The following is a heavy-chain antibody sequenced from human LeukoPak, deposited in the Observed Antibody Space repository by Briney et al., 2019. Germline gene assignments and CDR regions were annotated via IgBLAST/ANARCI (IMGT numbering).Heavy chain of an antibody. CDR1: GFTFSSYS. D-gene: IGHD3-22*01. CDR3: ARVDYDRSGEDANAEYFQH. Sequence: GGSLRLSCAASGFTFSSYSMNWVRQAPGKGLEWVSSISSSSSYIYYADSVKGRFTISRDNAKNSLYLQMNSLRAEDTAIYYCARVDYDRSGEDANAEYFQHWGQGTLVTVSS. J-gene: IGHJ1*01. V-gene: IGHV3-21*01. CDR2: ISSSSSYI.